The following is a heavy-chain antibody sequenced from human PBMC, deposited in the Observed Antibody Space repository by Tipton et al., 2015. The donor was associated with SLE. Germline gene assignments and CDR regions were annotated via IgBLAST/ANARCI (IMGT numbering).Heavy chain of an antibody. D-gene: IGHD4/OR15-4a*01. V-gene: IGHV4-59*11. CDR1: GGSISSHY. CDR2: IYYSGIT. CDR3: ARTNFHWYLDL. J-gene: IGHJ2*01. Sequence: TLSLTCIVSGGSISSHYWSWIRQLPGTGLEWIGYIYYSGITKYNPPLKSRVTMSVDTSKNQFSLNLSSVTAADTAVYFCARTNFHWYLDLWGRGTLVTVSS.